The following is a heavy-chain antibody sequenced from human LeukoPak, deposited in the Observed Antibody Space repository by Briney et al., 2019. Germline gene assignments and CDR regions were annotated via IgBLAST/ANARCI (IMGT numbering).Heavy chain of an antibody. Sequence: GSLRLSCVASGLSVRGSYMSWVQQAPGKGLEWVSVIYSGDRTYYADSVKGRFTISRDTSKNTLYLQMNNLRADDTAMYYCTRDLTGTTWSKNDYWGQGTLVTISS. D-gene: IGHD6-13*01. V-gene: IGHV3-53*01. J-gene: IGHJ4*02. CDR1: GLSVRGSY. CDR2: IYSGDRT. CDR3: TRDLTGTTWSKNDY.